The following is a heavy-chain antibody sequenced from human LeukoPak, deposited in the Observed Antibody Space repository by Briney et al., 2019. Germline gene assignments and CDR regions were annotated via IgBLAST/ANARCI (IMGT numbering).Heavy chain of an antibody. D-gene: IGHD3-22*01. V-gene: IGHV4-59*08. CDR3: ASDSGSRNWYFDL. Sequence: SETLTLTCTVTGGSSSTYYWSWIRQLPGKGLEWIGYIYYSGSTSYNPSLKSRVTISVDTSKSQFSLKLSSVTAADTAVYYCASDSGSRNWYFDLWGRGTLVTVSS. CDR1: GGSSSTYY. J-gene: IGHJ2*01. CDR2: IYYSGST.